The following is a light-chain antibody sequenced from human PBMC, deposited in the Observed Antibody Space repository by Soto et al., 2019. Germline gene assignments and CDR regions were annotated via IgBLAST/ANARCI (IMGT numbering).Light chain of an antibody. Sequence: DIVMTQTPLSSPVTLGQPASISCRSSQGLVHSDGNTYLSWLQQRPGQPPRLLIYEISNRFSGVPDRFSGSGAGTDFTLKISRVEAEEVGIYYCMQATQFPYTFGRGTKLEIK. CDR2: EIS. J-gene: IGKJ2*01. CDR3: MQATQFPYT. V-gene: IGKV2-24*01. CDR1: QGLVHSDGNTY.